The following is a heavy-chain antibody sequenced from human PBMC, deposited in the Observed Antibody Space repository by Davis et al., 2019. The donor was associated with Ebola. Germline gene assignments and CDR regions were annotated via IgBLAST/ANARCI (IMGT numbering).Heavy chain of an antibody. V-gene: IGHV4-30-2*01. CDR1: GGSMSGGVYS. D-gene: IGHD2-15*01. CDR3: ARVSGYYYFDS. J-gene: IGHJ4*02. CDR2: MYHSGST. Sequence: LRLSCTVSGGSMSGGVYSWSWIRQPPGKGLEWIGYMYHSGSTHYSPSLRSRATISGDRSKNQFSLKLTSVTAADTAVYYCARVSGYYYFDSWGQGTLVTVSS.